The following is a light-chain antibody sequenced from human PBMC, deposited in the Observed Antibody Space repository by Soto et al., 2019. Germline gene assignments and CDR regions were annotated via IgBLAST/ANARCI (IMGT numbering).Light chain of an antibody. V-gene: IGKV3-11*01. CDR2: DAS. J-gene: IGKJ5*01. CDR3: QQRSQWPIT. Sequence: EIVLTQSPATLSLSPGERATLSCRASQGIAGYLARYQQKPGQAPRLLIYDASNRATGIPARFSGSGSGTDFTLTISSLEPEDFAVYYCQQRSQWPITFGQGTRLEIK. CDR1: QGIAGY.